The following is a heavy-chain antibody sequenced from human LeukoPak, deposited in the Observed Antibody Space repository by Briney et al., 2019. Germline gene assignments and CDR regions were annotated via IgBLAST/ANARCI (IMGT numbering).Heavy chain of an antibody. D-gene: IGHD3-10*01. J-gene: IGHJ6*02. CDR3: ARSTGYYPMDV. Sequence: GGSLRLSCAASGFTFSSYWMNWARQAPGKGLEWVASINHNGNVNYYVDSVKGRFTISRDNAKNSLYLQMSNLRAEDTAVYYCARSTGYYPMDVWGQGTTVTVSS. CDR2: INHNGNVN. CDR1: GFTFSSYW. V-gene: IGHV3-7*01.